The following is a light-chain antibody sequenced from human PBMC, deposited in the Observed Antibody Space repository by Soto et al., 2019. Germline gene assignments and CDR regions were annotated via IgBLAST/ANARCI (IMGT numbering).Light chain of an antibody. CDR2: DAS. CDR3: QQYNSYSIT. Sequence: DIQMTQSPSTLSASVGDRVTITCRASQTISSRLAWYQQKPGKAPKLLIYDASSLESGVPSRFSGSGSGTEFTLTISSLQPDDFATYNCQQYNSYSITFGQGTRLEIK. V-gene: IGKV1-5*01. CDR1: QTISSR. J-gene: IGKJ5*01.